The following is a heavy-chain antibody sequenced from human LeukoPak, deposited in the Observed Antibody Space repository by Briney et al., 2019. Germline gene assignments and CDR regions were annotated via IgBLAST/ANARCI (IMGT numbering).Heavy chain of an antibody. CDR2: ISSSSSYI. J-gene: IGHJ4*02. CDR3: ARDLIVGATDY. Sequence: GGSLRLSCAASGFTFSSYSMNWVRQAPGKGLEWVSSISSSSSYIYYADSVKGRFTTSRDNAKNSLYLQMNSLRAEDTAVYYCARDLIVGATDYWGQGTLVTVSS. CDR1: GFTFSSYS. D-gene: IGHD1-26*01. V-gene: IGHV3-21*01.